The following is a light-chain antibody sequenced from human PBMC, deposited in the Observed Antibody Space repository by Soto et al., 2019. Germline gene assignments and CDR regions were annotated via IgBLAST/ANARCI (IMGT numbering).Light chain of an antibody. V-gene: IGKV3-11*01. Sequence: EVVLAQSPATLSLSPGERATLSWRASQSVSRCLAWYQQKPGPAPRLLIYDASNRATGIPARFSGSGSGTDFTLTTSSLEPEDFAVYYCQQRSIRSTFRQVTKVDIK. CDR1: QSVSRC. J-gene: IGKJ1*01. CDR2: DAS. CDR3: QQRSIRST.